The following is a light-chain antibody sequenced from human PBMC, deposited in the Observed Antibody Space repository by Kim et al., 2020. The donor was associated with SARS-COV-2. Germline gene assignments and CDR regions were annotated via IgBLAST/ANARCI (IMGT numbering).Light chain of an antibody. CDR3: QQYADAVT. J-gene: IGKJ5*01. CDR2: DAS. CDR1: QDISNH. Sequence: SASVGDRVNITCRASQDISNHLNWYQQKPGKPPNLVIYDASNLETGVPSRFSGGGSGTDFTFIIRSLQPEDIATYCCQQYADAVTFGQGTRLEIK. V-gene: IGKV1-33*01.